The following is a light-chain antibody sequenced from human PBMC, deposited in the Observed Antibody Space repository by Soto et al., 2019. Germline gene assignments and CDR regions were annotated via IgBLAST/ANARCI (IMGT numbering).Light chain of an antibody. CDR3: QAWDSSTAAYV. V-gene: IGLV3-1*01. J-gene: IGLJ1*01. CDR2: QDY. CDR1: KLGNKY. Sequence: SYELTQPPSVSVSPGQTASITCSGDKLGNKYACWYQQKPGQSPVLVIYQDYKRPSGIPERFSGSNSGNTATLTISGTQAMDEADYSCQAWDSSTAAYVFGTGTKLTVL.